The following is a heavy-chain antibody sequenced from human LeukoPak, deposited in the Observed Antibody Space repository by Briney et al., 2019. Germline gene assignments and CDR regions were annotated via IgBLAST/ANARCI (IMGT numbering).Heavy chain of an antibody. CDR2: IGWVDDK. CDR1: GFSLSTSSMC. D-gene: IGHD1-26*01. Sequence: RTSGPTLVKPTQTLTLTCTFSGFSLSTSSMCVSWIRQPPGKALEWLARIGWVDDKYYSTSLKTRLTISKDTSKNQVVLTMTNMDPVDTATYYCARMITLSDGRYSSKTLDYWGQGTLVTVSS. V-gene: IGHV2-70*11. J-gene: IGHJ4*02. CDR3: ARMITLSDGRYSSKTLDY.